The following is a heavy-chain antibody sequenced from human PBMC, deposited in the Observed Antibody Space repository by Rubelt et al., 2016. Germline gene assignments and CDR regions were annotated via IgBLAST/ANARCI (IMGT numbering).Heavy chain of an antibody. V-gene: IGHV3-30*07. J-gene: IGHJ4*02. D-gene: IGHD6-25*01. CDR3: ARDIDAAGVDY. Sequence: SRDNSKNTLYLQMNSLRAEDTAVYYCARDIDAAGVDYWGQGTLVTVSS.